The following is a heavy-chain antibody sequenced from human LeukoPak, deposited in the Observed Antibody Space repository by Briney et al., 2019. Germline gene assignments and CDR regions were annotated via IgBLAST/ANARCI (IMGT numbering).Heavy chain of an antibody. Sequence: PSETLSLTCAVYGGSFSGYYWSWIRQPPGKGLEWIGEINHSGSTNYNPSLKSRVTISVDTSKNQFSLKLSSVTAADTAVYYCARRPWVRYWFDPWGQGTLVTVSS. CDR1: GGSFSGYY. CDR3: ARRPWVRYWFDP. V-gene: IGHV4-34*01. J-gene: IGHJ5*02. CDR2: INHSGST. D-gene: IGHD3-22*01.